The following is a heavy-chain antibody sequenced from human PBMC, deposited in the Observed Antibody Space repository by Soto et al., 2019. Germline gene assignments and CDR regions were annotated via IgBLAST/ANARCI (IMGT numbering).Heavy chain of an antibody. Sequence: GGSLRLSCAASGFTFSSYGMHWVRQAPGKGLEWVAVIWYDGSNKYYADSVKGRFTISRDNSKNTLYLQMNSLRAEDTAVYYCARYYYYYYGMDVWGQGTTVTVSS. J-gene: IGHJ6*02. CDR3: ARYYYYYYGMDV. V-gene: IGHV3-33*01. CDR2: IWYDGSNK. CDR1: GFTFSSYG.